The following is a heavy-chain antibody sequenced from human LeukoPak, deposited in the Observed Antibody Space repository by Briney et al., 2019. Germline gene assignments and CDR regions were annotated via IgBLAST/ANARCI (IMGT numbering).Heavy chain of an antibody. Sequence: GGSLRLSCAASGFTFSSFAMSWVRQAPGQGLEWVSAISDNSGNTYYADSVKGRFTISRDNSENTLYLQMNSLRAEDTAVYYCAKDPRLWSDYWGQGTLVTVSS. CDR1: GFTFSSFA. CDR3: AKDPRLWSDY. CDR2: ISDNSGNT. J-gene: IGHJ4*02. D-gene: IGHD5-18*01. V-gene: IGHV3-23*01.